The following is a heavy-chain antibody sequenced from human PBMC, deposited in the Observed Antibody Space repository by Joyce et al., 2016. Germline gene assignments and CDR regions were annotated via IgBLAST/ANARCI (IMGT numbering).Heavy chain of an antibody. D-gene: IGHD7-27*01. CDR1: GYTFTNFD. V-gene: IGHV1-8*01. CDR2: MTPNSGNT. J-gene: IGHJ4*02. Sequence: QVQLVQSGAEVKKPGASVKVSCKASGYTFTNFDINWVRQAPGQGLEWRGWMTPNSGNTGYAQNFQGRVTMTRDTSISTAYMELSSLRSEDTAVYLCARNKYGTGDFDFWGQGTPVTVSS. CDR3: ARNKYGTGDFDF.